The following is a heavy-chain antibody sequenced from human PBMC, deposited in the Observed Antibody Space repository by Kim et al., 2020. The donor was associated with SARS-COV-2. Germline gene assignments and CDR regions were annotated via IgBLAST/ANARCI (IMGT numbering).Heavy chain of an antibody. V-gene: IGHV4-39*01. CDR2: IHYSGST. Sequence: SETLSLTCTVSGGSISSSSYYWGWIRQPPGKGLEWIGSIHYSGSTYYNPSLKSRVTISVDTSKNQFSLKLSSVTAADTAVYYCARPIAAAGQFDYWGQGTLVTVSS. CDR3: ARPIAAAGQFDY. J-gene: IGHJ4*02. D-gene: IGHD6-13*01. CDR1: GGSISSSSYY.